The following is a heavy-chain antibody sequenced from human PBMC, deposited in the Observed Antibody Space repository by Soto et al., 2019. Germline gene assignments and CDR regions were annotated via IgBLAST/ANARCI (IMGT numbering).Heavy chain of an antibody. CDR1: GFDFSVYW. V-gene: IGHV3-7*03. D-gene: IGHD2-2*01. CDR2: IKFDGSEK. CDR3: VKDGGYCSSATCYSPRNHYFDA. Sequence: GGSLRLSCAASGFDFSVYWMSWVRQAPGKGPEWVANIKFDGSEKQYVDSVKGRFTISRDNARNSVFLQMNSLGAGDTAVYYCVKDGGYCSSATCYSPRNHYFDAWGQGTLVTVSS. J-gene: IGHJ5*02.